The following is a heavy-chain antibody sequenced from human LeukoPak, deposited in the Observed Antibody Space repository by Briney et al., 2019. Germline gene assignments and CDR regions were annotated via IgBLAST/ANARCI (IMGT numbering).Heavy chain of an antibody. J-gene: IGHJ5*02. D-gene: IGHD3-22*01. Sequence: ASVKVSCKASGYTFTSYDINWVRQATGQGLERMGWMNPNSGNTGYAQKFQGRVTMTRNTSISTAYMELSSLRSEDTAVYYCARGQIVVVITRSDWFDPWGQGTLVTVSS. CDR2: MNPNSGNT. CDR1: GYTFTSYD. V-gene: IGHV1-8*01. CDR3: ARGQIVVVITRSDWFDP.